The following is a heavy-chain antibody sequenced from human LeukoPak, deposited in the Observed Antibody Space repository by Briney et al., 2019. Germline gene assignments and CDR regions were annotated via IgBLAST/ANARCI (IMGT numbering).Heavy chain of an antibody. V-gene: IGHV4-38-2*02. CDR2: LYHSGGT. J-gene: IGHJ4*02. D-gene: IGHD2-21*02. CDR3: ARGVTLFDY. Sequence: SETLSLTCTVSGYSISSGYYWGWIRQPPGKGLEWIGILYHSGGTYYNPSLKGGVTISVNTSKKQFSLKLSALTAEAPVLYYFARGVTLFDYWGQGTLVTVSS. CDR1: GYSISSGYY.